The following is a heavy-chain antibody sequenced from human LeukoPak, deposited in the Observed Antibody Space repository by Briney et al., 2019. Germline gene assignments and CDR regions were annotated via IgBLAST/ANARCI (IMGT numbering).Heavy chain of an antibody. D-gene: IGHD1-26*01. CDR1: GFIFGSYA. CDR3: AKDKVSSGSFYEY. CDR2: ISGSGTNT. Sequence: PGGSLRPSCAASGFIFGSYAMNWVRQAPGKGLEWVSSISGSGTNTYYADPVKGRFTVSRDNSKNILYLQMNSLRAEDSAKYYCAKDKVSSGSFYEYWGQGTLVTVSS. V-gene: IGHV3-23*01. J-gene: IGHJ4*02.